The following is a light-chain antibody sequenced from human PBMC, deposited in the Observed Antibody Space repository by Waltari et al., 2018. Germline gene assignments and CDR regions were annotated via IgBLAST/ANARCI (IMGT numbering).Light chain of an antibody. J-gene: IGKJ1*01. CDR1: QIISTY. V-gene: IGKV1-39*01. CDR3: QQSYSSPQT. Sequence: DIQMTQSPSSLSGSVGDRVNITCRASQIISTYLNWYQQKPGKAPKLLISSASSLQSGVPSRFSGSGSGTDFTLTISSLQPEDFATYYCQQSYSSPQTFGQGTKVEIK. CDR2: SAS.